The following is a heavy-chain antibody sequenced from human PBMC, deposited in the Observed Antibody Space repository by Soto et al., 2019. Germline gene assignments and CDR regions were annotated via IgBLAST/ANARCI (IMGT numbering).Heavy chain of an antibody. CDR2: VYYSGST. J-gene: IGHJ5*02. D-gene: IGHD2-15*01. V-gene: IGHV4-31*03. CDR3: ARDATPIGYCSGGSFHNCFDX. Sequence: SETLSLTCTVSGGSISSDGYYWSWIRQHPGKGLEGIGYVYYSGSTYYNPSLRSRVTISVDTPKNQFSLKLSSVTAADTAVYYCARDATPIGYCSGGSFHNCFDXWGQTPLLTVS. CDR1: GGSISSDGYY.